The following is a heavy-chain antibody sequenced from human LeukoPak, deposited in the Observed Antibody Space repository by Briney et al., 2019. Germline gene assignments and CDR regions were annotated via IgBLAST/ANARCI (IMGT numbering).Heavy chain of an antibody. V-gene: IGHV3-48*01. J-gene: IGHJ4*02. CDR3: ARGGPPYDFWSGPRFDY. Sequence: GGSLRLSCAASGFTFSSYSMNWVRQAPGKGLEWVSYISSSSTMYYADSVKGRFTISRDNAKNSLYLQMNSLRAEDTAVYYCARGGPPYDFWSGPRFDYWGQGTLVTVSS. CDR1: GFTFSSYS. CDR2: ISSSSTM. D-gene: IGHD3-3*01.